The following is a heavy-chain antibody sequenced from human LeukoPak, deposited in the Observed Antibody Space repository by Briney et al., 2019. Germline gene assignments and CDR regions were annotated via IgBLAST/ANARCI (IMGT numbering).Heavy chain of an antibody. Sequence: PGGSLRLSCAASGFTFNRFNMNWVRQAPGKGLEWISYIKSSGDSIYYAASVRGRFTISRDNVKNLLYLQMNNLRAEDTAVYYCAKGGDYGDYQGNWGQGTLVTVSS. V-gene: IGHV3-48*01. J-gene: IGHJ4*02. CDR1: GFTFNRFN. CDR2: IKSSGDSI. D-gene: IGHD4-17*01. CDR3: AKGGDYGDYQGN.